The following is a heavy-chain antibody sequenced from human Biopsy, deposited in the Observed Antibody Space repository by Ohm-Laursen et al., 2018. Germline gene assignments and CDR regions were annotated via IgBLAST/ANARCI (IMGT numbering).Heavy chain of an antibody. Sequence: SLRLSCTASGFTFSSYGMHWVRQAPGKGLEWVAVIWYDGSREYYADSVEGRFTISRDNSKNTLYLQLNSLRAEDTAVYYCVKESEAHKSAMGRGGVENWGQGTPVTVS. D-gene: IGHD1-26*01. CDR1: GFTFSSYG. V-gene: IGHV3-33*06. CDR3: VKESEAHKSAMGRGGVEN. J-gene: IGHJ4*02. CDR2: IWYDGSRE.